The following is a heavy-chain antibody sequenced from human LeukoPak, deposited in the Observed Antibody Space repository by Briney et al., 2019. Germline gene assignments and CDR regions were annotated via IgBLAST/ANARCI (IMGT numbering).Heavy chain of an antibody. J-gene: IGHJ4*02. CDR3: ARVLLWFGEPYFDY. V-gene: IGHV3-7*01. CDR1: GFTFSSYW. CDR2: IKQDGSEK. D-gene: IGHD3-10*01. Sequence: PGGSLRLSCAVSGFTFSSYWMSWVRQAPGKGLKWVANIKQDGSEKYYVDSVKGRFTVSRDNAKNSLYLQMNSLRAEDTAVYYCARVLLWFGEPYFDYWGQGTLVTVSS.